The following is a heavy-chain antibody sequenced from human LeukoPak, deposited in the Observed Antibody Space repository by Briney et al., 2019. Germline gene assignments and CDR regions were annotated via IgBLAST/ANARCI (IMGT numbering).Heavy chain of an antibody. D-gene: IGHD6-13*01. Sequence: PGGSLRLSCAASGFTFSSYDMHWVRQATGKGLEWVSAIGTAGVTYYPGSVKGRFTISRENAKNSLYLQMNSLRAGDTAVYYCARGRAWQQLVNRYGMDVWGQGTTVTVSS. CDR2: IGTAGVT. CDR1: GFTFSSYD. CDR3: ARGRAWQQLVNRYGMDV. J-gene: IGHJ6*02. V-gene: IGHV3-13*01.